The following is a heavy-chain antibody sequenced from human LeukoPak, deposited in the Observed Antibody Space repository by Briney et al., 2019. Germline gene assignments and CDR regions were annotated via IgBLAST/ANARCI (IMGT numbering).Heavy chain of an antibody. D-gene: IGHD6-13*01. CDR2: IYPGDSDT. CDR1: GSSFTSYW. J-gene: IGHJ4*02. V-gene: IGHV5-51*01. CDR3: ARVYSSSWSPLDY. Sequence: KYGASLQISCKGSGSSFTSYWIGWVRPLPGKGLEWMGIIYPGDSDTRYSPSFQGQVTISADKSISTAYLQWSSLKASDTAMYYCARVYSSSWSPLDYWGQGTLVTVSS.